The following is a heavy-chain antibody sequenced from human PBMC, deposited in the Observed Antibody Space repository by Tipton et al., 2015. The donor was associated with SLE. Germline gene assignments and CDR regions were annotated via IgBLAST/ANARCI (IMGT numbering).Heavy chain of an antibody. D-gene: IGHD6-13*01. CDR3: TARAAAAGTAGY. V-gene: IGHV3-15*01. CDR2: IKSKTDGGTT. J-gene: IGHJ4*02. CDR1: GFTFSNAW. Sequence: SLRLSCAASGFTFSNAWMSWVRQAPGKGLEWVGRIKSKTDGGTTDYAAPMKGRFTISRDDSKNTLYLQMNSLKTEDTAVYYCTARAAAAGTAGYWGQEPRVPVSS.